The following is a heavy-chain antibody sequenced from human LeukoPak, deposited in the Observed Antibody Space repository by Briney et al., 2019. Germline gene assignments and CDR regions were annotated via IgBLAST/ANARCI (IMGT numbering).Heavy chain of an antibody. CDR1: GYTFTSYY. CDR2: INPSGGST. J-gene: IGHJ4*02. V-gene: IGHV1-46*01. D-gene: IGHD4-17*01. CDR3: ARDRHYGDYLYYFDY. Sequence: ASVKVSCKASGYTFTSYYKHWVRQAPGQGLEWMGIINPSGGSTSYAQKFQGRVTMTRDTSTSTVYMELSSLRSEDTAVYYCARDRHYGDYLYYFDYWGQGTLVTVSS.